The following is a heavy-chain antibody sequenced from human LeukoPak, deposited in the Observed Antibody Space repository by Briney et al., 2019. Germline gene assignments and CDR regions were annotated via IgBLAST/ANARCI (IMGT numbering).Heavy chain of an antibody. CDR3: AKDRVGYSSSWYYFDY. D-gene: IGHD6-13*01. Sequence: GGSLRLSCAASGFTFSTYWMHWVRQAPGEGLVWVSRINTDGSRTTYADSVKGRFTISRDNSKNTLYLQMNSLRAEDTAVYYCAKDRVGYSSSWYYFDYWGQGTLVTVSS. J-gene: IGHJ4*02. V-gene: IGHV3-74*01. CDR2: INTDGSRT. CDR1: GFTFSTYW.